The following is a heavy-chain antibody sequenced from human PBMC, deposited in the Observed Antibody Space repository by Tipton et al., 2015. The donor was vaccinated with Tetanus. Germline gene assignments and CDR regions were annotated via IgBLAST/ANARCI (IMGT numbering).Heavy chain of an antibody. D-gene: IGHD5-18*01. CDR3: ARGGSDSYVPRGFAL. CDR1: GGSFSAYY. CDR2: INHSGST. Sequence: TLSLTCAVYGGSFSAYYWSWIRQSPGKGLEWIGEINHSGSTTYSPSFKSRVTISVDTPKNQFSLKLTSLTVAGTAVHYCARGGSDSYVPRGFALWGRGSLVIVSS. J-gene: IGHJ2*01. V-gene: IGHV4-34*01.